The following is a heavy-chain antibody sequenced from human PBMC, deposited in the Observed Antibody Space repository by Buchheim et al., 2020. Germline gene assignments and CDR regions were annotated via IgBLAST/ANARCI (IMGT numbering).Heavy chain of an antibody. CDR3: ARVGRRYSSSPIHGWYFDL. D-gene: IGHD6-13*01. J-gene: IGHJ2*01. V-gene: IGHV4-34*01. CDR2: INHSGST. CDR1: GGSFSGYY. Sequence: QVQLQQWGAGLLKPSETLSLTCAVYGGSFSGYYWSWIRQPPGKGLEWIGEINHSGSTNYNPSLKSRVTISVDTSKNQFSLKLSSVTAADTAVYYCARVGRRYSSSPIHGWYFDLWGRGTL.